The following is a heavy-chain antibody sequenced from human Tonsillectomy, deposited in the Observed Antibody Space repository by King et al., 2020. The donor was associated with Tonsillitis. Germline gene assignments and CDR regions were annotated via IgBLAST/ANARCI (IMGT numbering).Heavy chain of an antibody. V-gene: IGHV3-30-3*01. CDR3: ARDGRELTGDYYFDY. CDR2: ISYDGSNK. D-gene: IGHD7-27*01. J-gene: IGHJ4*02. CDR1: GFTFSSYA. Sequence: VQLVESGGGVVQPGRSLRVSCAASGFTFSSYAMHWVRQAPGKGLEWVAVISYDGSNKYYADSVKGRFTISRDKSKNKLYLQMNSLRAEDTAVYYCARDGRELTGDYYFDYWGQGTLVTVSS.